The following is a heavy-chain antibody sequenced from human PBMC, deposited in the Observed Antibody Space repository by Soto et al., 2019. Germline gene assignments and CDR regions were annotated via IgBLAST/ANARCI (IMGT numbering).Heavy chain of an antibody. V-gene: IGHV1-18*04. CDR1: GYDFSRYG. CDR3: VRDPQRNDY. D-gene: IGHD2-2*01. Sequence: QVQLVQSGAEVKKPGASVKVSCKASGYDFSRYGISWVRQAPGQGLEWMGWSSASNGNRAYVQQFQGRVTLTSDTPRTTAYMELRSLRSDDTAVYYCVRDPQRNDYWGQGTLVNVSS. J-gene: IGHJ4*02. CDR2: SSASNGNR.